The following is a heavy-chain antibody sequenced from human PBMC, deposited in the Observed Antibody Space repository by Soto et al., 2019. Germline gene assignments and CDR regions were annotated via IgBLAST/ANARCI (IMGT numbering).Heavy chain of an antibody. J-gene: IGHJ4*02. D-gene: IGHD3-22*01. Sequence: GGSLRLSCAASGFTFSSYGMHWVRQAPGKGLEWVAVIWYDGSNKYYADSVKGRFTISRDNSKNTLHLQMNSLRAEDTAVYYCARDQFYYDSSGSLYFDYWGQGTLVTVS. CDR1: GFTFSSYG. CDR2: IWYDGSNK. V-gene: IGHV3-33*01. CDR3: ARDQFYYDSSGSLYFDY.